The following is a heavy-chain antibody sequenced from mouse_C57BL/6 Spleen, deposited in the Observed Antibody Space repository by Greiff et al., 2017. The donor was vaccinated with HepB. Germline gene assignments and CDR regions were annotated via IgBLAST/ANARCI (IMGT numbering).Heavy chain of an antibody. J-gene: IGHJ2*01. CDR1: GFNIKDYY. CDR3: ARSRYSNPYFDY. V-gene: IGHV14-2*01. Sequence: EVQVVESGAELVKPGASVKLSCTASGFNIKDYYMHWVKQRTEQGLEWIGRIDPEDGETKYAPNFQGKATITADTSSNTAYLQLSSLTSEDTAVYYCARSRYSNPYFDYWGQGTTLTVSS. CDR2: IDPEDGET. D-gene: IGHD2-5*01.